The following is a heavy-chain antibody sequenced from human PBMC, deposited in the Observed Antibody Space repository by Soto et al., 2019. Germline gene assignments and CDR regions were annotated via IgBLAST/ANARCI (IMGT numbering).Heavy chain of an antibody. V-gene: IGHV4-39*01. CDR1: RGSISSGTNY. J-gene: IGHJ4*02. Sequence: QLQLQESGPGLVKPSETLSLTCTVSRGSISSGTNYWAWIRPPPGKGLEWIANIYYSGSTFYNPSIKSRVTISLDTSKNQFSLKLGSVTAADTAVYYCARHEAGWYFDSWGQGNLVTVSS. CDR2: IYYSGST. CDR3: ARHEAGWYFDS. D-gene: IGHD6-25*01.